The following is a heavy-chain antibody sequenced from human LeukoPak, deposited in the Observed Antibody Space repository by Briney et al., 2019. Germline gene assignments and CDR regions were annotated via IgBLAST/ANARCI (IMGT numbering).Heavy chain of an antibody. V-gene: IGHV3-23*01. Sequence: GGFLRLSCEASGFTFSSFAMSWVRQAPGKGLEWVSGIIDSGDITYYANSVKGRFTISRDNSKNTLYLQMNSLRAEDTAVYYCAKLGGQEVYNYYVGVWGKGTTVAVSS. J-gene: IGHJ6*03. CDR2: IIDSGDIT. CDR3: AKLGGQEVYNYYVGV. CDR1: GFTFSSFA. D-gene: IGHD3-16*01.